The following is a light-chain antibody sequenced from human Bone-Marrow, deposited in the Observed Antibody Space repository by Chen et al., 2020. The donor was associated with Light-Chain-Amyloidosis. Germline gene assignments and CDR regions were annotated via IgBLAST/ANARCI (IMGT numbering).Light chain of an antibody. CDR3: QQYDYWPPLT. J-gene: IGKJ4*01. CDR2: GAS. CDR1: QSVGSN. Sequence: VMTQSPATRSVSPGERVTLSCRASQSVGSNLAWYQQRPGQAPRLLIYGASTRATGIPARFSGGGSGTEFTLTISSLQSEDFAVYYCQQYDYWPPLTFGAGTKVEMK. V-gene: IGKV3-15*01.